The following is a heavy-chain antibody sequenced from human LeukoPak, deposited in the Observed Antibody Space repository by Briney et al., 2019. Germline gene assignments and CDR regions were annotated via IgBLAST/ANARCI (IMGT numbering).Heavy chain of an antibody. V-gene: IGHV3-21*04. J-gene: IGHJ4*02. CDR3: ARDTCDSSGFCFDY. D-gene: IGHD3-22*01. CDR1: GFTFSSYS. Sequence: GGSLRLSCAASGFTFSSYSMNWVRQAPGKGLEWVSSISSSSSYIYYADSVKGRFTISRDNAKNSLYLQMNSLRSEDTAVYYCARDTCDSSGFCFDYWGQGTLVTVSS. CDR2: ISSSSSYI.